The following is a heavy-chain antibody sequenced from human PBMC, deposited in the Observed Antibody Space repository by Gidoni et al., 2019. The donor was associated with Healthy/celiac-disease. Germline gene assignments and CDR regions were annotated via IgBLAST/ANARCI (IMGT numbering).Heavy chain of an antibody. CDR1: CGSISRYY. CDR2: IYYRGST. D-gene: IGHD2-2*01. Sequence: AQLQESGPGLVTPSETLSLPRTLSCGSISRYYWSWIRQPPGKGLEWIGYIYYRGSTTYNPPLTSRVTMSVDTSKNQYSLKLSSVTAGDTAVYECARGRARWDIVVVPADPFDYWGQGTLVTVSS. CDR3: ARGRARWDIVVVPADPFDY. J-gene: IGHJ4*02. V-gene: IGHV4-59*01.